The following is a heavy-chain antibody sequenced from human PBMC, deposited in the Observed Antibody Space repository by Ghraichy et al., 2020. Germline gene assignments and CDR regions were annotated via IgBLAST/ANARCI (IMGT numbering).Heavy chain of an antibody. CDR2: IKSKTDGGTT. J-gene: IGHJ6*03. CDR1: GFTFSNAW. V-gene: IGHV3-15*01. Sequence: LSLTCAASGFTFSNAWMSWVRQAPGKGLEWVGRIKSKTDGGTTDYAAPVKGRFTISRDDSKNTLYLQMNSLKTEDTAVYYCTTGLVGYYMDVWGKGTTVTVSS. CDR3: TTGLVGYYMDV. D-gene: IGHD2-15*01.